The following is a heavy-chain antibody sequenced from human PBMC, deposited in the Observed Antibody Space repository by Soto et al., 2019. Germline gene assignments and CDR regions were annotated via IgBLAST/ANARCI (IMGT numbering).Heavy chain of an antibody. CDR3: ARVPLRYSSSHNFDS. Sequence: SETLSLTCSVSGASVSSGRFYWSWIRQPPGKGLEWIGFIYNNETFNYNPSLKSRVTLSVDTSKHQFSLKLSSVTAADTAVYYCARVPLRYSSSHNFDSRRQGALVTVSS. CDR2: IYNNETF. D-gene: IGHD6-19*01. CDR1: GASVSSGRFY. J-gene: IGHJ4*02. V-gene: IGHV4-61*01.